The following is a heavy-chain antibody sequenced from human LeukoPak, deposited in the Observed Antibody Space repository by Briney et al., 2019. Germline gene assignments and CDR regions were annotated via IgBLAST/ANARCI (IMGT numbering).Heavy chain of an antibody. CDR2: ISYSGST. D-gene: IGHD5-24*01. J-gene: IGHJ4*02. CDR1: GGSVSSYY. CDR3: AREGRWLQPHFDY. Sequence: PSETLSLTCTVSGGSVSSYYWSWIRQPPGKGLEWIGYISYSGSTNYNPSLKSRVTISVDTSKNQFSLKLSSVTAADTAVYYCAREGRWLQPHFDYWGQGTLVTVSS. V-gene: IGHV4-59*02.